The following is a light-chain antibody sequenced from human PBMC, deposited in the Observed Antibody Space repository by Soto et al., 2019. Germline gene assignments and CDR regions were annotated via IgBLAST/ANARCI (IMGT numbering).Light chain of an antibody. J-gene: IGKJ1*01. CDR1: QGLGHF. V-gene: IGKV1-5*01. CDR3: QQYETYSVGT. CDR2: HAS. Sequence: DVLLTQSPSALSASLGDRVTITCRASQGLGHFLAWYQHKTGEAPRLLIYHASTLESRVPSRFGGSGSGTEFTLTISRLQPDDVATYYCQQYETYSVGTFGQGTKVEIK.